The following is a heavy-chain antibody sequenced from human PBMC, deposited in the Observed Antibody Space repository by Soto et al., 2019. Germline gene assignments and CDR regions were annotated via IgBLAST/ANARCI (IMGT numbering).Heavy chain of an antibody. D-gene: IGHD2-15*01. CDR1: GFTFSTYD. V-gene: IGHV3-48*01. CDR2: ISGTSPTT. CDR3: ARDRDGDEDFDS. J-gene: IGHJ4*02. Sequence: PGGSLRLSCAASGFTFSTYDMNWVRQAPGKGLEWISFISGTSPTTSYADSVRGRFTISRDDARNSLYLQMNSLRGDDTAVYYCARDRDGDEDFDSWGQGTLVTVSS.